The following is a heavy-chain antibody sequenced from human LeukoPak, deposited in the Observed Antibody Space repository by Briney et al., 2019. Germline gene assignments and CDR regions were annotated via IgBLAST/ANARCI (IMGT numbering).Heavy chain of an antibody. D-gene: IGHD4-23*01. CDR3: AKANTVAFGYYYYMDV. J-gene: IGHJ6*03. CDR2: IKQDGSEK. CDR1: GFTFSSYW. Sequence: GGSLRLSCAASGFTFSSYWMSWVRQAPGKGLEWVANIKQDGSEKYYVDSVKGRFTISRDNAKNSLYLQMNGLRAEDTAVYYCAKANTVAFGYYYYMDVWGKGTTVTVSS. V-gene: IGHV3-7*03.